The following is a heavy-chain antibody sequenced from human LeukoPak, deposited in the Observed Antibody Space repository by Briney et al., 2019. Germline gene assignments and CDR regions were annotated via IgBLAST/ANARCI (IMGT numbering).Heavy chain of an antibody. CDR1: GFTFSNYG. V-gene: IGHV4-59*01. J-gene: IGHJ6*03. CDR3: ARGGSGSYYPLYYYYYVDV. CDR2: IYYSGST. D-gene: IGHD3-10*01. Sequence: GSLRLSCAASGFTFSNYGMNWVRQPPGKGLEWIGYIYYSGSTNYNPSLKSRVTISVDTSKNQFSLKLSSVTAADTAVYYCARGGSGSYYPLYYYYYVDVWGKGTTVAISS.